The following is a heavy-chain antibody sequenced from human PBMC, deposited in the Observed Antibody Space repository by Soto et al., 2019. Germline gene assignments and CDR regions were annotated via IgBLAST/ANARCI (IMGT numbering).Heavy chain of an antibody. V-gene: IGHV3-9*01. CDR2: ISWNSGSI. J-gene: IGHJ3*02. CDR1: GFTFDDYA. Sequence: EVQLVESGGGLVQPGRSLRLSCAASGFTFDDYAMHWVRQAPGKGLEWVSGISWNSGSIGYADSVKGRFTISRDNAKNSLYLQMNRLRAEDTALYYCAKDFGFGENDAFDIWGQGTMVTVSS. CDR3: AKDFGFGENDAFDI. D-gene: IGHD3-10*01.